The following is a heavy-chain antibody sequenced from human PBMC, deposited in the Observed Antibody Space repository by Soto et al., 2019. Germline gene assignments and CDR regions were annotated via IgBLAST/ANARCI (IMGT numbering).Heavy chain of an antibody. CDR1: GYTFTSYG. CDR3: ARDERDCINGVCYLA. D-gene: IGHD2-8*01. Sequence: QVQLVQSGAEVKKPGASVKVSCKASGYTFTSYGISWVRQAPGQGLEWMGWISAYNGNTNYAQKLQGRVTMTTDTATSTADMELRGLRSDDTALEYGARDERDCINGVCYLAWGQGTPVTGSS. V-gene: IGHV1-18*01. CDR2: ISAYNGNT. J-gene: IGHJ4*02.